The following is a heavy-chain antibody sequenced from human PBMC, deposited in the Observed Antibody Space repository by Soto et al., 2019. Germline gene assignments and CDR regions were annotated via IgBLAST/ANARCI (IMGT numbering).Heavy chain of an antibody. Sequence: QVQLQQWGAGRLKPSETLSLICAVYGGSFSGYYWSWIRQSQGKGLEWIGEINHSGRTNYNPSFKSRVTTRVDRARRRVSLALSSVTAAETAVYYCARGCCRTTRCHHIFDYWGHGTLVTVFS. V-gene: IGHV4-34*01. CDR3: ARGCCRTTRCHHIFDY. CDR2: INHSGRT. CDR1: GGSFSGYY. J-gene: IGHJ4*01. D-gene: IGHD2-2*01.